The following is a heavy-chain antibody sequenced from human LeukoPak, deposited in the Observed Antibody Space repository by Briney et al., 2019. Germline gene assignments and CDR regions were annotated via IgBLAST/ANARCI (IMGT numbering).Heavy chain of an antibody. D-gene: IGHD6-13*01. CDR2: ISYDGSNK. CDR1: GFTFSSYA. Sequence: QPGRSLRLSCAASGFTFSSYAMHWVRQAPGKGLEWVAVISYDGSNKYYADSVKGRFTISRDNSKNTLYLRMNSLRAEDTAVYSCAKDLGDSSSWYLDYWGRGTLVTVSS. CDR3: AKDLGDSSSWYLDY. V-gene: IGHV3-30*01. J-gene: IGHJ4*02.